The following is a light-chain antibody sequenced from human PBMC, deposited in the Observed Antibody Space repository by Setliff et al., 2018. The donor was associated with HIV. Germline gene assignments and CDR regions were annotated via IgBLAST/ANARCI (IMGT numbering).Light chain of an antibody. J-gene: IGLJ1*01. Sequence: QSVLAQPASVSGSPGQSITISCTGTSNDVGRYDLVSWYQQHPARAPKLIIYQATRRPSEVSNRFSGSKSGNVASLTISGLQAEDEADYYCCSNTGSNTFVFGTGTKV. CDR2: QAT. CDR1: SNDVGRYDL. CDR3: CSNTGSNTFV. V-gene: IGLV2-23*01.